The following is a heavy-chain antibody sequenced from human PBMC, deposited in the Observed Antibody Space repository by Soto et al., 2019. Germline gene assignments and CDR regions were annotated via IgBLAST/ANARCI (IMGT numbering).Heavy chain of an antibody. D-gene: IGHD6-19*01. Sequence: QVQLVESGGGVVQPGRSLRLSCAASGFMFSAYAMLWVRQAPGKGLEWVAAISCDGTNKYYADSVKGRFTISRDNPKNTLLLQMNSLRAEDTAVYYCARDPSPYTSGWYGVDFWGHGTLVTVSS. J-gene: IGHJ4*01. V-gene: IGHV3-30*04. CDR1: GFMFSAYA. CDR2: ISCDGTNK. CDR3: ARDPSPYTSGWYGVDF.